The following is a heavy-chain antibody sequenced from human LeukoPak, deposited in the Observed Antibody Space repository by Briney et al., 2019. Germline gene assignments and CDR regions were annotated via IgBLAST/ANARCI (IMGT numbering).Heavy chain of an antibody. Sequence: GGSLRLSCAASGFTFSSYSMNWVRQAPGKGLEWISYISSGGDIIDYADSVKGRFTISRDNAKNSLYLQMNSLRADDTAVYFCARDGYYYDGGYYCDDMATIPLDYWGQGSLVTVSS. V-gene: IGHV3-48*01. J-gene: IGHJ4*02. D-gene: IGHD3-22*01. CDR3: ARDGYYYDGGYYCDDMATIPLDY. CDR2: ISSGGDII. CDR1: GFTFSSYS.